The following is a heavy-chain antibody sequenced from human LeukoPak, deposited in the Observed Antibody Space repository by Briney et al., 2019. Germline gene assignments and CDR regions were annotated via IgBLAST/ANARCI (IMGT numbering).Heavy chain of an antibody. CDR3: ASGAYYYDSSGYYKY. D-gene: IGHD3-22*01. CDR2: IYTSGST. Sequence: PSETLSLTCTVSGDSISSFHWSWIRQPAGKGLEWIGRIYTSGSTNYNPSLKSRVTMSVDTSKNQFSLKLSSVTAADTTVYYCASGAYYYDSSGYYKYWGQGTLVTVSS. V-gene: IGHV4-4*07. J-gene: IGHJ4*02. CDR1: GDSISSFH.